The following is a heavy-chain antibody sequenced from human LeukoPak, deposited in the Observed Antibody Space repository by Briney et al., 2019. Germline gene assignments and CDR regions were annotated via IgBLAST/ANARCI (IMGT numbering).Heavy chain of an antibody. CDR3: ARSYSYGYFDY. J-gene: IGHJ4*02. Sequence: KSSETLSLTCTVSGGSISSGGYYWSWIRQPPGKGLEWIGYIYHSGSTYYNPSLKSRVTISVDRSKNQFSLKLSSVTAADTAVYYCARSYSYGYFDYWGQGTLVTVSS. CDR1: GGSISSGGYY. CDR2: IYHSGST. D-gene: IGHD5-18*01. V-gene: IGHV4-30-2*01.